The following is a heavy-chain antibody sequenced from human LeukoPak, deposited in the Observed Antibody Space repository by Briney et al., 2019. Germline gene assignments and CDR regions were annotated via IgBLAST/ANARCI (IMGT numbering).Heavy chain of an antibody. CDR1: GFTFSSYA. CDR2: ISYDGSNK. CDR3: ARDGGSVYYMDV. D-gene: IGHD2-15*01. Sequence: SGGSLRLSCAASGFTFSSYAMHWVRQAPGKGLEWVAVISYDGSNKYYADSVKGRFTISRDNSKNTLYLQMNSLRAEDTAVYYCARDGGSVYYMDVWGKGTTVTVSS. V-gene: IGHV3-30-3*01. J-gene: IGHJ6*03.